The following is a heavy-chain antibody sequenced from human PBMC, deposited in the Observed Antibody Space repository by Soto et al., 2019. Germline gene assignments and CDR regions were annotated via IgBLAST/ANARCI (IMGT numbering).Heavy chain of an antibody. CDR2: ISWDSGSI. V-gene: IGHV3-9*01. CDR1: GFTFDDYA. Sequence: EVQLVESGGGLVQPGRSLRLSCAASGFTFDDYAMHWVRQAPGKGLEWVSGISWDSGSIGYADSVKGRFTISRDNAKNSLYLQMHSLRAEDTALYYCAKDSFGCSGGSCYPYYYYYMDVWGKGTTVTVSS. CDR3: AKDSFGCSGGSCYPYYYYYMDV. J-gene: IGHJ6*03. D-gene: IGHD2-15*01.